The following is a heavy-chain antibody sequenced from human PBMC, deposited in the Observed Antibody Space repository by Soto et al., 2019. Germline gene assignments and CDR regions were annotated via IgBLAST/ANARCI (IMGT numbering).Heavy chain of an antibody. CDR1: GGTFSSYA. J-gene: IGHJ3*02. CDR3: ARDTRYYYDSSGYRYDAFDI. V-gene: IGHV1-69*13. CDR2: IIPIFGTA. Sequence: SVKVSCKASGGTFSSYAISWVRQAPGQGLEWMGGIIPIFGTANYAQKFQGRVTITADESTSTAYMELSSLRSEDTAVYYCARDTRYYYDSSGYRYDAFDIWGQGTMVTVSS. D-gene: IGHD3-22*01.